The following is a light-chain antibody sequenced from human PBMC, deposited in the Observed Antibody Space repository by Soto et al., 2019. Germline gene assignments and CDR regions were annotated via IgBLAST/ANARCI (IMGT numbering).Light chain of an antibody. V-gene: IGLV2-23*02. CDR2: EVN. J-gene: IGLJ1*01. CDR1: SSNVGSYKL. Sequence: QSVLTQPASVSGSPGHSITISCTGTSSNVGSYKLVSWYQQHPGKAPKLMIFEVNKRPSGVSNRFSGSKSGNTASLTISGLKVEDEADYYCCSSGGSPTYVFGTGTKVIVL. CDR3: CSSGGSPTYV.